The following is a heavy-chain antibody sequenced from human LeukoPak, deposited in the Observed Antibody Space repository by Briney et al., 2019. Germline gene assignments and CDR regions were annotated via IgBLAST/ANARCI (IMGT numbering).Heavy chain of an antibody. CDR3: ARDKTASYYGSGSYNY. CDR2: IKQDGSEK. Sequence: GGSLRLSCAASGFTFSSYWMSWVRQAPGKGLEWVANIKQDGSEKYYVDSVKGRFTTSRDNAKNSLYLQMNSLRAEDTAVYYCARDKTASYYGSGSYNYWGQGTLVTVSS. CDR1: GFTFSSYW. D-gene: IGHD3-10*01. J-gene: IGHJ4*02. V-gene: IGHV3-7*03.